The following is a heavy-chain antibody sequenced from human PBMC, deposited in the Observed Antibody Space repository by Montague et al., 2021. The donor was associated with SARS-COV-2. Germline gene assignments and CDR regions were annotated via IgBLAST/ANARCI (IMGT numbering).Heavy chain of an antibody. V-gene: IGHV4-39*01. CDR1: GGSITRNYY. J-gene: IGHJ3*01. Sequence: SETLSLTCTVSGGSITRNYYWGWIRQPPGKGLEWVSNIYYSGTTFINPSLESRVTISVDASKKQFSLNLTSVTAADTAVYYCAGPLVRGVPKAFDLWGQGALVIVSS. D-gene: IGHD3-10*01. CDR3: AGPLVRGVPKAFDL. CDR2: IYYSGTT.